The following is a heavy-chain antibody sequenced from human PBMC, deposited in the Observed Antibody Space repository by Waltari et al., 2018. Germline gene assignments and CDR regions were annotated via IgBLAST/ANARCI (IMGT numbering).Heavy chain of an antibody. CDR2: IYPGDSDT. CDR3: ARAQPFTFDTAMDY. CDR1: GYSFTSYW. D-gene: IGHD5-18*01. V-gene: IGHV5-51*01. J-gene: IGHJ4*02. Sequence: EVQLVQSGAAVKKPGESLKISCKGSGYSFTSYWNGRVRQKPGKGLEWMGIIYPGDSDTRYSPSFQGQVTISADKSISTAYLQWSSLKASDTAMYYCARAQPFTFDTAMDYWGQGTLVTVSS.